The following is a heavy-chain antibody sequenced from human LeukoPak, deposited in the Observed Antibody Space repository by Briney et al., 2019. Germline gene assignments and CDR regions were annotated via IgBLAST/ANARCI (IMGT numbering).Heavy chain of an antibody. Sequence: GGSLRLSCEASGVTFSNYWMSWVRQAPGMGPEWLANKKQDGTEKFYMASVRGRFIISRDNAKSSLYLQMNSLRVEDTAVYYCARDCGGGAPCFDSWGQGTLVTVSS. V-gene: IGHV3-7*03. CDR1: GVTFSNYW. J-gene: IGHJ4*02. CDR3: ARDCGGGAPCFDS. CDR2: KKQDGTEK. D-gene: IGHD3-16*01.